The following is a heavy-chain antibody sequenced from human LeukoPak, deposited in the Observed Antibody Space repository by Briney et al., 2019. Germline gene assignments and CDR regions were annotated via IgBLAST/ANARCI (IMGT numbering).Heavy chain of an antibody. J-gene: IGHJ4*02. D-gene: IGHD3-3*01. CDR2: IYYSGST. CDR3: ARQRSTIF. V-gene: IGHV4-39*01. CDR1: GGSISSSSYY. Sequence: SQTLSLTCTVSGGSISSSSYYWGWIRQPPGKGLEWIGSIYYSGSTYYNPSLKSRVTISVDTSKNQFSLKLSSVTAADTAVYYCARQRSTIFWGQGTLVTVSS.